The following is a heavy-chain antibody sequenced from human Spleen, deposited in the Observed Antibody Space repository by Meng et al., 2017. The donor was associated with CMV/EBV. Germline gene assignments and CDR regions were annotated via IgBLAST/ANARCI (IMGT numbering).Heavy chain of an antibody. CDR3: ARVVGSSSKAAFYYYGMDV. J-gene: IGHJ6*02. V-gene: IGHV1-69*02. Sequence: SVTVSCKASAGTFSSYTISRVRQAPGQGLEWMGRIIPILGIANYAQKFQGRVTITADKSTSTAYMELSSLRSEDTAVYYCARVVGSSSKAAFYYYGMDVWGQGTTVTVSS. D-gene: IGHD6-6*01. CDR2: IIPILGIA. CDR1: AGTFSSYT.